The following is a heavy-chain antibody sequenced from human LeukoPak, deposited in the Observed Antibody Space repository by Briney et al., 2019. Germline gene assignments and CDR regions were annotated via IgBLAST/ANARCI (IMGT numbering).Heavy chain of an antibody. V-gene: IGHV3-21*01. CDR1: GFTFSSYS. CDR2: ISSSSSYI. CDR3: ARDLPRWSTINWFDP. J-gene: IGHJ5*02. Sequence: GGSLRLSCAACGFTFSSYSMNWVRQAPGKGLEWVSSISSSSSYIYYADSVKGRFTISRDNAKNSLYLQMNSLRAEDTAVYYCARDLPRWSTINWFDPWGQGTLVTVSS. D-gene: IGHD4-23*01.